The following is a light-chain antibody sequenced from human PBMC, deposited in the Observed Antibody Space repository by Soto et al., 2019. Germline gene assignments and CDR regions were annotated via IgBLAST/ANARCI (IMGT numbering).Light chain of an antibody. J-gene: IGKJ1*01. V-gene: IGKV1-9*01. CDR2: AAT. CDR3: LQHNSYPRT. CDR1: QDISNY. Sequence: DIQLTQSPSFLSASVGDRVTITCRASQDISNYLAWYQQTAGKAPKLLFYAATTLQSGVPSRFSGSGSGTVFTLTISSLQPEDFATYYCLQHNSYPRTFGQGTRVEIK.